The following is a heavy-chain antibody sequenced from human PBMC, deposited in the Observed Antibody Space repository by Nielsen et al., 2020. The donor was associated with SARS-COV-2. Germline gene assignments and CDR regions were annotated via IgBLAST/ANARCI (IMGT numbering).Heavy chain of an antibody. CDR2: IYYSGST. J-gene: IGHJ4*02. Sequence: SETLSLTCAVYGGSLSGYYWSWIRQHPGKGLEWIGYIYYSGSTYYNPSLKSRVTISVDTSKNQFSLKLSSVTAADTAVYYCARGHPTVTTPLFDYWGQGTLVTVSS. D-gene: IGHD4-17*01. CDR3: ARGHPTVTTPLFDY. CDR1: GGSLSGYY. V-gene: IGHV4-31*11.